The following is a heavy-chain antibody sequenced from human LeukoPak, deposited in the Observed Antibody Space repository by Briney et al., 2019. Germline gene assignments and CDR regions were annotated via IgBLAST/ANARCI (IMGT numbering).Heavy chain of an antibody. D-gene: IGHD1-26*01. Sequence: PGGSLRLSCAASGFTFSSYSMNWVRQAPGKGLEWVSYISSSSSTIYYADSVKGRFTISRDNSKNTLYLQMNSLRAEDTAVYYCAKDGEIVGATGGLYWGQGTLVTVSS. CDR2: ISSSSSTI. J-gene: IGHJ4*02. CDR3: AKDGEIVGATGGLY. CDR1: GFTFSSYS. V-gene: IGHV3-48*01.